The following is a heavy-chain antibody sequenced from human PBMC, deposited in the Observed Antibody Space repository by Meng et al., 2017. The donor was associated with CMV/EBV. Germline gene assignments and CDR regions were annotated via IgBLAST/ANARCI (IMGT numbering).Heavy chain of an antibody. V-gene: IGHV3-13*03. CDR1: GFTFSSYD. CDR2: IGTAGDT. J-gene: IGHJ1*01. D-gene: IGHD4-17*01. CDR3: ARDPYGTTVTTGDFQH. Sequence: GESLKISCAACGFTFSSYDMHWVRQATGKGLEWVSAIGTAGDTYYPGSVKGQFTISRENAKNSLYLQMNSLRAGDTAVYYCARDPYGTTVTTGDFQHWGQGTLVTVSS.